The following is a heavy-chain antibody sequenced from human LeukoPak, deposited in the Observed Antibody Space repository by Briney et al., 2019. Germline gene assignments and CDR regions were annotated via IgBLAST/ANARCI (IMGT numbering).Heavy chain of an antibody. CDR1: GFTFSSYG. D-gene: IGHD3-10*01. CDR2: IRYDGSNK. CDR3: AKDRSGRCGLSYFDY. Sequence: GGSLRLSCAASGFTFSSYGMHWVRQAPGKGREWVAFIRYDGSNKYYADSVKGRFTIPRDSSKNTLYLQMNSLRAEDTAVYYCAKDRSGRCGLSYFDYWGQGTLVTVSS. V-gene: IGHV3-30*02. J-gene: IGHJ4*02.